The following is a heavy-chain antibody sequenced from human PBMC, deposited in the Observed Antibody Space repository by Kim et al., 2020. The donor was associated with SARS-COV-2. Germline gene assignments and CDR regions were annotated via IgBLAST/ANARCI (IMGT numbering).Heavy chain of an antibody. CDR2: ITWNSGPI. J-gene: IGHJ6*02. D-gene: IGHD3-10*01. Sequence: GGSLRLSCAASGFSFEDYAMHWVRQAPGKGLEWVSGITWNSGPIGYADSVKGRVTISRDNTQNSLYLQMNSLRADDTALYFCVKDLWRRPDVINSYYYSGMDVWGQGTTVTVSS. CDR1: GFSFEDYA. CDR3: VKDLWRRPDVINSYYYSGMDV. V-gene: IGHV3-9*01.